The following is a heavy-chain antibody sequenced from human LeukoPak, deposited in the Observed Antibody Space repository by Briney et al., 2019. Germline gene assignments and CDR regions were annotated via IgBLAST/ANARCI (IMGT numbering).Heavy chain of an antibody. CDR1: GFTFSSYA. Sequence: GGSLRLSCAASGFTFSSYAMSWVRQAPGKGLEWVSAISGSGGSTYYADSVKGRFTISRDNSKNTLYLQMNSLRAEDTAVYYCAKIRRRGGSYSLDAFDIWGQGTMVTVSS. CDR3: AKIRRRGGSYSLDAFDI. D-gene: IGHD1-26*01. J-gene: IGHJ3*02. V-gene: IGHV3-23*01. CDR2: ISGSGGST.